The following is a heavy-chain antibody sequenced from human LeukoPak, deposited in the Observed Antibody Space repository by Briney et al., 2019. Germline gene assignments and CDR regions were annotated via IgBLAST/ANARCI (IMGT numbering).Heavy chain of an antibody. CDR3: AKVGLGYYDSSGDTLYIDAFDI. D-gene: IGHD3-22*01. Sequence: GVLRLSCAASGFTFSSFWMSWVRQAPGKGLEWVSAISGSGGSTYYADSVKGRFTISRDNSKNTLYLQMNSLRAEDTAVYYCAKVGLGYYDSSGDTLYIDAFDIWGQGTMVTVSS. V-gene: IGHV3-23*01. J-gene: IGHJ3*02. CDR2: ISGSGGST. CDR1: GFTFSSFW.